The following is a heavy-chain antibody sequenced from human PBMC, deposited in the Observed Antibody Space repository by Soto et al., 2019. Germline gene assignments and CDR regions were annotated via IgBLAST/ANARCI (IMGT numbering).Heavy chain of an antibody. V-gene: IGHV4-59*01. CDR2: IYYSGST. CDR1: GCSISSYY. J-gene: IGHJ3*02. CDR3: ARSTYGDYVYDAFDI. D-gene: IGHD4-17*01. Sequence: SETLSLTCTFSGCSISSYYWSWIRQPPGKGLEWIGYIYYSGSTNYNPSLKSRVTISVDTSKNQFSLKLSSVTAADTAVYYCARSTYGDYVYDAFDIWGKGTTVTVSS.